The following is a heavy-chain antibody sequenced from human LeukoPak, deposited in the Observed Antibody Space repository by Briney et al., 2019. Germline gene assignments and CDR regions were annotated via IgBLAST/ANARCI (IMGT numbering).Heavy chain of an antibody. CDR1: GFTFTSSA. D-gene: IGHD4-17*01. V-gene: IGHV1-58*02. J-gene: IGHJ3*02. CDR2: IVVGSGNT. Sequence: GTSVKVSCKASGFTFTSSAMQWVRQARGQRLEWTGWIVVGSGNTNYAQKFQERVTITRDMSTSTAYMELSSLRSEDTAVYYCFTVTTGVPNAFDIWGQGTMVTVSS. CDR3: FTVTTGVPNAFDI.